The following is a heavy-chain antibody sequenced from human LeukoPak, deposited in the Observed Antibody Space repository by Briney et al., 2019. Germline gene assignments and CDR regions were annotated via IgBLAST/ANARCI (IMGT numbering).Heavy chain of an antibody. CDR3: ARDLKVEIAGIS. Sequence: GGSLRLSCAVSGLTLSNVWMNWIRQAPGKGLEWVSIIGTTGTTTAYADSVKGRFTISRDNSKNTLYLQMNSLRVEDTATYYCARDLKVEIAGISWGQGALVTVSS. V-gene: IGHV3-23*01. D-gene: IGHD5-24*01. J-gene: IGHJ5*02. CDR1: GLTLSNVW. CDR2: IGTTGTTT.